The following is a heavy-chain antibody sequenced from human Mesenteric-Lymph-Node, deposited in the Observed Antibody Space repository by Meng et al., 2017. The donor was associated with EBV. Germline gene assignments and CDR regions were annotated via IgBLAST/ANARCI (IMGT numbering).Heavy chain of an antibody. V-gene: IGHV1-8*02. D-gene: IGHD6-19*01. J-gene: IGHJ4*02. CDR2: MNPNSGDT. Sequence: QVQLVQSGAEVRKPGAFVKVSCKASGYTFANYDISWVRHATGQGLEWMGWMNPNSGDTGFAQKFQGRVTLTRDTSISTAYMELSSLRSEDTAVYYCARGYSSGWSLDWGQGTLVTVSS. CDR3: ARGYSSGWSLD. CDR1: GYTFANYD.